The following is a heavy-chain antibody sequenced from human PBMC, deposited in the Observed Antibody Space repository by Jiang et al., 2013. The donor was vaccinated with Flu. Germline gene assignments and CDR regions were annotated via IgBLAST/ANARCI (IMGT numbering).Heavy chain of an antibody. CDR2: INPNTGGT. CDR3: ARAHLTYYYDSSGYSDY. D-gene: IGHD3-22*01. V-gene: IGHV1-2*06. Sequence: SGAEVKKPGASVKVSCRASGYTFTTYYVHWVRQAPGQGLEWMGRINPNTGGTNYAQKFQGRVTMTRDTSINTAYMELSRLRSDDTAVYYCARAHLTYYYDSSGYSDYWGQGTLVTVSS. CDR1: GYTFTTYY. J-gene: IGHJ4*02.